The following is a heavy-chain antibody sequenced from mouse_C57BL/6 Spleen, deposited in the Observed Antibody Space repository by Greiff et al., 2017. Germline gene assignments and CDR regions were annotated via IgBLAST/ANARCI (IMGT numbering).Heavy chain of an antibody. Sequence: EVQLQQSGPELVKPGASVKIPCKASGYTFTDYNMDWVKQSHGKSLEWIGDINPNNGGTIYNQKFKGKATLTVDKSSSTAYMELRSLTSEDTAVYYCARGGNYSNWFAYWGQGALVTVSA. CDR3: ARGGNYSNWFAY. CDR1: GYTFTDYN. J-gene: IGHJ3*01. V-gene: IGHV1-18*01. CDR2: INPNNGGT. D-gene: IGHD2-5*01.